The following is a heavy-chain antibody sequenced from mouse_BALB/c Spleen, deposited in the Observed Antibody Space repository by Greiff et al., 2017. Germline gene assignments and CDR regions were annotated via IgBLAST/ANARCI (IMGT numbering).Heavy chain of an antibody. CDR2: IWGDGST. D-gene: IGHD1-2*01. CDR3: ARDKTTATSGFAY. V-gene: IGHV2-6-7*01. Sequence: VQVVESGPGLVAPSQSLSITCTVSGFSLTGYGVTWVRQPPGKGLEWLGMIWGDGSTDYNSALKSRLSISKDNSKSQVFLKMNSLQTDDTARYYCARDKTTATSGFAYWGQGTLVTVSA. J-gene: IGHJ3*01. CDR1: GFSLTGYG.